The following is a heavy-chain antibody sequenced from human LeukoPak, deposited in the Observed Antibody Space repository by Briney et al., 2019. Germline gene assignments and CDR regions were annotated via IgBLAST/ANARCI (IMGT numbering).Heavy chain of an antibody. V-gene: IGHV4-61*02. CDR3: ARGFKEVGATRGGYAFDI. D-gene: IGHD1-26*01. CDR1: GGSISSGSYY. J-gene: IGHJ4*02. CDR2: IYTSGST. Sequence: PSETLSLTCTVSGGSISSGSYYWSWIRQPAGKGLEWIGRIYTSGSTNYNPSLKSRVTISVDTSKNQFSLKLSSVTAADTAVYYCARGFKEVGATRGGYAFDIWGQGTLVSVPS.